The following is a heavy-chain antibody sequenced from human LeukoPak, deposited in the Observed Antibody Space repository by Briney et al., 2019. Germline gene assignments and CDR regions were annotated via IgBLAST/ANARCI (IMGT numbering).Heavy chain of an antibody. CDR3: AKVAKYYYGPETYYFFEQ. CDR2: IRYDGSNK. CDR1: GFTFSTYD. Sequence: PGGSLRLSCEASGFTFSTYDMHWVRQAPGKGLEWVAFIRYDGSNKYYADSVKGRFTISRDNSKSTLYLQMNSLRVEDTAVYYCAKVAKYYYGPETYYFFEQWGQGTPVTASS. D-gene: IGHD3-10*01. V-gene: IGHV3-30*02. J-gene: IGHJ4*02.